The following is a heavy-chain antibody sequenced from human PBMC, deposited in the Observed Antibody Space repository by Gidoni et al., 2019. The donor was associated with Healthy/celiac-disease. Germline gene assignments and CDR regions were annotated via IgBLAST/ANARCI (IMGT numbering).Heavy chain of an antibody. CDR1: GGSISSSNW. V-gene: IGHV4-4*02. Sequence: QVQLQDSGPRLVTPSGTLSLTCAVSGGSISSSNWWSWVRQPPGKGLEWIGEIYHSGSNNYNPSLKSQVTISVDKSKNQFSLKLSSVTAADKAVYYCARAGSTVSHGPFDYWGQGTLVTVSS. D-gene: IGHD4-4*01. CDR2: IYHSGSN. CDR3: ARAGSTVSHGPFDY. J-gene: IGHJ4*02.